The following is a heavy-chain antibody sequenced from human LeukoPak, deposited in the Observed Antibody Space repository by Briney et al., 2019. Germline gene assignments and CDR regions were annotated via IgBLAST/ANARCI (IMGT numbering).Heavy chain of an antibody. V-gene: IGHV3-11*01. CDR2: ISSSGSTI. D-gene: IGHD6-6*01. J-gene: IGHJ6*03. CDR1: GFTFSDYY. Sequence: KPGGSLRLSCAASGFTFSDYYMSWIRQAPGKGLEWVSYISSSGSTIYYADSVKGRFTISRDNAKNSLYLQMNSLRAEDTALYYCARVQLVDYYYYSYMDVWGKGTTVTVSS. CDR3: ARVQLVDYYYYSYMDV.